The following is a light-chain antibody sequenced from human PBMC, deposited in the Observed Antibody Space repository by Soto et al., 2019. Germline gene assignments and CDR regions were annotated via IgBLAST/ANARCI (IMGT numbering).Light chain of an antibody. CDR3: QSYDSSLSGSNGV. CDR1: SSNIGAGYD. V-gene: IGLV1-40*01. Sequence: QAVVTQPPSVSGAPGQRVTISCTGSSSNIGAGYDVHWYQQLPGTAPKLLIYGNSNRPSGVPDRFSGSKSGTSASLAITGLQAEDEAEYYCQSYDSSLSGSNGVFGGGTKVTVL. J-gene: IGLJ2*01. CDR2: GNS.